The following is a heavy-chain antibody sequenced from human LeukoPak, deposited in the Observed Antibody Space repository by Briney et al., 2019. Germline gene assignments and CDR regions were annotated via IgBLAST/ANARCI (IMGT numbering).Heavy chain of an antibody. V-gene: IGHV4-34*01. J-gene: IGHJ1*01. D-gene: IGHD2-2*02. Sequence: SETLSLTCAVYGGSFSGYYWSWIRQPPGKGLEWIGEINHSGSTNYNPSLKSRVTISVDTSKNQFSLKLSSVTAADTAVYYCARHSYCSSTSCYRFHFQHWGQGTLVTVSS. CDR2: INHSGST. CDR3: ARHSYCSSTSCYRFHFQH. CDR1: GGSFSGYY.